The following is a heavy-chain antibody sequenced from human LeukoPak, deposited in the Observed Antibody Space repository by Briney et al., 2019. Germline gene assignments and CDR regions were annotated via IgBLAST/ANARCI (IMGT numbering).Heavy chain of an antibody. Sequence: SETLSLACAVSGGSSRDFSDYYWSWIRQPPGKGLEWMGEINESGSTYYSPSLKSRVTISVDTSKNQFSLKLSSVTAADTAVYYCARRGFYALSHWGQGTLVTVSS. CDR2: INESGST. CDR3: ARRGFYALSH. J-gene: IGHJ4*02. V-gene: IGHV4-34*01. D-gene: IGHD2/OR15-2a*01. CDR1: GGSSRDFSDYY.